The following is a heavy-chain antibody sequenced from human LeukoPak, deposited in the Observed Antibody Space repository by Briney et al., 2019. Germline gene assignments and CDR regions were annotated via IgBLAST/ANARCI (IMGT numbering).Heavy chain of an antibody. J-gene: IGHJ4*02. V-gene: IGHV3-23*01. CDR1: GFTFSSYS. CDR2: VSGGGGST. D-gene: IGHD1-26*01. CDR3: AKGGKWDVTPFDY. Sequence: GGSLRLSCAASGFTFSSYSMNWVRQAPGKGLEWVSTVSGGGGSTYYADSVKGRFTISRDNSKNTLYLQVNSLRAEDTAVYYCAKGGKWDVTPFDYWGQGTLVTVSS.